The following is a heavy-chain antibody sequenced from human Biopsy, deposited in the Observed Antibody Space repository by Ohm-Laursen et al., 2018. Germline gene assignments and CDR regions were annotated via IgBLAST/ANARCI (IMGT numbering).Heavy chain of an antibody. J-gene: IGHJ4*02. V-gene: IGHV6-1*01. CDR1: GDSVSSNRAA. CDR3: ARSGSDSLNYYFDF. CDR2: TFYRAKWYT. D-gene: IGHD2-21*02. Sequence: QTLSPTCAISGDSVSSNRAAWNWIRQSPSGGLEWLGRTFYRAKWYTDFAVSVKSRITLTPDPSTNQFSLQLNSVTPDDTAVYYCARSGSDSLNYYFDFWGQGTLVTVSS.